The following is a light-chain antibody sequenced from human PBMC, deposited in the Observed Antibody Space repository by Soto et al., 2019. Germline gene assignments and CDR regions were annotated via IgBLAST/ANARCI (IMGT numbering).Light chain of an antibody. J-gene: IGKJ2*01. CDR2: DAS. CDR3: QHYSIYPYT. V-gene: IGKV1-5*01. Sequence: DIQMTQSPSTLSASVGDRVTITCRASQTISNWLAWYQQKPGKAPKLLIYDASSLPSGVPPRFSGSGFGTDFTLTISSLQPGDFSTYYCQHYSIYPYTFGQGTALEIK. CDR1: QTISNW.